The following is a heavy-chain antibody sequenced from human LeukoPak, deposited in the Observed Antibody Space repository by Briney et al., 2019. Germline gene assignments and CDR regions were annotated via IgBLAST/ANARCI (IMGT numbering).Heavy chain of an antibody. CDR2: ISYDGSNQ. CDR3: ARDVRMDV. Sequence: GGPLRLSCAASGFTFSSYAMHWVRQAPGKGLEWVAVISYDGSNQYYAESVKGRFTISRDNSKNTLYLQMNSLRAEDTAVYYCARDVRMDVWGQGTTVTVSS. V-gene: IGHV3-30-3*01. J-gene: IGHJ6*02. CDR1: GFTFSSYA.